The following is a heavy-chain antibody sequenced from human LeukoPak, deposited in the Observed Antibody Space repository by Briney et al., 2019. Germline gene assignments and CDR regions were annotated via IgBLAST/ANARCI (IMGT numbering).Heavy chain of an antibody. V-gene: IGHV4-59*12. Sequence: SETLSLTCTVSGGSISSYYWSWIRQPPGKGLEWIGYIYYSGSTNYNPSLKSRVTISVDTSKNQFSLKLSSVTAADTAVYYCARESLDTAMVEGNDFDYWGQGTLVTVSS. CDR3: ARESLDTAMVEGNDFDY. D-gene: IGHD5-18*01. CDR2: IYYSGST. CDR1: GGSISSYY. J-gene: IGHJ4*02.